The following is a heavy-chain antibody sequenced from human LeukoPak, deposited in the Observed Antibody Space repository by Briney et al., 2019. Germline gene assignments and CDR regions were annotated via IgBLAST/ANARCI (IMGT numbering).Heavy chain of an antibody. CDR1: GYTFNDFY. D-gene: IGHD3-22*01. Sequence: ASVKVSCKASGYTFNDFYVHWVRQAPGQGLEWMGWINPKIADTICAQSVRGRVTMTRDTSITTAYLELSSLRSDDTAVYYCARSLPYDNRNPHIDHWGQGTLITVSS. CDR2: INPKIADT. J-gene: IGHJ4*02. V-gene: IGHV1-2*02. CDR3: ARSLPYDNRNPHIDH.